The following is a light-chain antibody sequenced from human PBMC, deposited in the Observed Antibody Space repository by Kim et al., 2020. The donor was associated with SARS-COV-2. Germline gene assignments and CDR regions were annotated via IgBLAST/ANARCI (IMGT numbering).Light chain of an antibody. CDR2: QDN. CDR1: TGNMASNY. V-gene: IGLV6-57*01. Sequence: GKTVTISCTRRTGNMASNYGQWYRQRPGSSPEILIYQDNQRASGVPDRFSGYLDSSSNSASLTISGLETKDEADYYCQSYSNTKWVLGGGTQLTVL. CDR3: QSYSNTKWV. J-gene: IGLJ3*02.